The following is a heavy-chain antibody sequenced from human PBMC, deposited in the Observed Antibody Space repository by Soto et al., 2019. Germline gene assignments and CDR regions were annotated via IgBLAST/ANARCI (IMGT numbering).Heavy chain of an antibody. CDR3: ARLLCLSTSCYTGSRHFFDD. CDR1: GGRFSTYC. CDR2: IYPAASDA. J-gene: IGHJ4*02. Sequence: GEARKVCWKGSGGRFSTYCIAWGMQVTLRGLELMGIIYPAASDARYSPSFQGQVTISVDNSISTAYLQWSSLKASDTAMYYCARLLCLSTSCYTGSRHFFDDWGQGALVTVS. D-gene: IGHD2-2*02. V-gene: IGHV5-51*01.